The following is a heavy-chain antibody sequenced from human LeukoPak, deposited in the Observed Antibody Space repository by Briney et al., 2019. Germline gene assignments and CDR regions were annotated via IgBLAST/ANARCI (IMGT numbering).Heavy chain of an antibody. CDR1: GFTFSTYW. Sequence: GGSLSLSCAASGFTFSTYWMHWVRQAPGKGLVWVSRISGDGNITTYADSVKGRLTISRDNAKNTLYPQMNSLRAEDTAVYYCARERGDSSGRYFDYWGQGTLVTVSS. D-gene: IGHD3-22*01. J-gene: IGHJ4*02. CDR3: ARERGDSSGRYFDY. CDR2: ISGDGNIT. V-gene: IGHV3-74*01.